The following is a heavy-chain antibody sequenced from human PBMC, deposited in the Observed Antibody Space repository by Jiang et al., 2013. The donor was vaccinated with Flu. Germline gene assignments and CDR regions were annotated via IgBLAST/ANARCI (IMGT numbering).Heavy chain of an antibody. CDR1: GGSINAYY. CDR2: MSYSGST. V-gene: IGHV4-59*01. Sequence: PGLVKPSETLSLTCTVSGGSINAYYWNWIRQPPGKGLEWIGYMSYSGSTNYNPSLKSRITISIDASKNQFSLNLGSVTTADTAVYYCARDSRSNRDAFDIWGPGTMVTVSS. J-gene: IGHJ3*02. CDR3: ARDSRSNRDAFDI.